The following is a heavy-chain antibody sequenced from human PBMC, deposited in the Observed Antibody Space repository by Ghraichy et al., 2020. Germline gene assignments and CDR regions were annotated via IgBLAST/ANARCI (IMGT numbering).Heavy chain of an antibody. J-gene: IGHJ4*02. CDR3: AREPNLFGVVKHFDY. D-gene: IGHD3-3*01. V-gene: IGHV4-39*02. CDR1: GGSISSSSYY. CDR2: IYYSGST. Sequence: SETLSLTCTVSGGSISSSSYYWGWIRQPPGKGLEWIGSIYYSGSTYYNPSLKSRVTISVDTSKNQFSLKLSSVTAADTAVYYCAREPNLFGVVKHFDYWGQGTLVTVSS.